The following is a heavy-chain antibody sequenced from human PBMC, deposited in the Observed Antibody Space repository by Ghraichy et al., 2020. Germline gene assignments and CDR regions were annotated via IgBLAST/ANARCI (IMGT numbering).Heavy chain of an antibody. CDR2: IYYTGST. V-gene: IGHV4-31*03. CDR1: GDDINSGDHY. J-gene: IGHJ4*02. D-gene: IGHD3-22*01. CDR3: ARRGDYYDSSAYHYYFDY. Sequence: TLSLTCTVSGDDINSGDHYWNWIRQLPGKGLEWIGYIYYTGSTHYNPSLRGRVTMSVDTPKNQFSLKLSSVAAADTAVYYCARRGDYYDSSAYHYYFDYWGQGTLVTVSS.